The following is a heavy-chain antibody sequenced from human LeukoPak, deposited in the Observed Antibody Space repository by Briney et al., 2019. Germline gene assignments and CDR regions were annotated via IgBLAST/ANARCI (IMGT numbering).Heavy chain of an antibody. CDR3: AKETLNYSWGAFDI. D-gene: IGHD5-24*01. CDR1: GFTFNNYG. J-gene: IGHJ3*02. V-gene: IGHV3-33*06. Sequence: GRSLRLSCAASGFTFNNYGMHWVRQAPGKGLEWVAVIWYDGSNKYYADSVKGRFTISRDNSKNTLYLQMNSLRAEDTAVYYCAKETLNYSWGAFDIWGQGTMVTVSS. CDR2: IWYDGSNK.